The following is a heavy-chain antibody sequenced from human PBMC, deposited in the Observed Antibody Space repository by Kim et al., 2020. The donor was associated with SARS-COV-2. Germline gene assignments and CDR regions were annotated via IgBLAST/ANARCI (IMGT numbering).Heavy chain of an antibody. CDR3: AKDRYRFGGDYYYGMDV. J-gene: IGHJ6*02. CDR1: GFTFSSYG. Sequence: GGSLRLSCAASGFTFSSYGMHWVRQAPGKGLEWVAVISYDGSNKYYADSVKGRFTISRDNSKNTLYLQMNSLRAEDTAVYYCAKDRYRFGGDYYYGMDVWGPGTTVTVSS. CDR2: ISYDGSNK. V-gene: IGHV3-30*18. D-gene: IGHD3-16*01.